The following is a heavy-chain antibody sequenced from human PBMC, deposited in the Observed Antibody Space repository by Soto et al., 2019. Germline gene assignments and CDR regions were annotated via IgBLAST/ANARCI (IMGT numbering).Heavy chain of an antibody. CDR1: GYSLTSYW. Sequence: GASLKISCKGSGYSLTSYWIGWVRQMPGKGLEWMGIIYPGDSDTKYSPSFQGQVTITSDKSISTAYLQWSSLKASDTAMYYCARGRDGYNEDAFDIWGQGTMVTVSS. CDR2: IYPGDSDT. CDR3: ARGRDGYNEDAFDI. D-gene: IGHD5-12*01. V-gene: IGHV5-51*01. J-gene: IGHJ3*02.